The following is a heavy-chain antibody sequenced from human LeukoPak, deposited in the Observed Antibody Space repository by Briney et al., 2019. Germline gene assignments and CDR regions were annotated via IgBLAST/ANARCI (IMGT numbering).Heavy chain of an antibody. V-gene: IGHV4-31*03. CDR2: IYYSGST. CDR1: GGSISSGGYY. D-gene: IGHD3-3*01. CDR3: ARLYGDL. J-gene: IGHJ4*02. Sequence: PSQTLSLTCNVSGGSISSGGYYWSWIRPHPGKGLEWIGFIYYSGSTSYNPSLKNRVSFSLDASKNQFSLTLTSVTAADTAVYYCARLYGDLWGQGTLVTVSS.